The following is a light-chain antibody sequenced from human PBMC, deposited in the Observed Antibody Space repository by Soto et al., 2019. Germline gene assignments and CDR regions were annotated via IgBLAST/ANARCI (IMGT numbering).Light chain of an antibody. CDR2: DAS. J-gene: IGKJ1*01. CDR1: QRISTW. V-gene: IGKV1-5*01. Sequence: DIQMTQSPSTLSASVGDRVTITCRASQRISTWLAWYQQKPGKAPNLLIYDASSLVSGVPSRFSGSGSGTEFTITISSLQPDDFATYYCKQYNSVRTFGQGTKVEIK. CDR3: KQYNSVRT.